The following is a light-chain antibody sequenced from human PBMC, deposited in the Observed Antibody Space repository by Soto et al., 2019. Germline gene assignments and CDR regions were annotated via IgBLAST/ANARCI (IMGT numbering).Light chain of an antibody. CDR2: DAS. V-gene: IGKV3-15*01. CDR3: QEYNNWPPRS. J-gene: IGKJ1*01. CDR1: QSVNSN. Sequence: EIVMTQSPATLSVSPGEGATLSCRASQSVNSNLAWYQQRPGQAPRLLIYDASTRATGIPTRFSGSGSGTEFTLSIGSLQSEDFAVYYCQEYNNWPPRSFGQGTKVEIK.